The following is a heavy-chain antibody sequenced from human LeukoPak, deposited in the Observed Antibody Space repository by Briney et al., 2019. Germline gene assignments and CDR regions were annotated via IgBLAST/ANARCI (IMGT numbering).Heavy chain of an antibody. Sequence: GGSLRLSCAASGFTFSSYAMSWVRQAPGKGLQWVSRINNDGNLKTDGRDTGYADSVKGRFTISRDNSKNTLYLQMNSLRAEDTAVYYCAKGQGSGTTVYFDYWGQGTLVTVSS. CDR3: AKGQGSGTTVYFDY. V-gene: IGHV3-23*01. CDR2: INNDGNLKTDGRDT. J-gene: IGHJ4*02. CDR1: GFTFSSYA. D-gene: IGHD1-7*01.